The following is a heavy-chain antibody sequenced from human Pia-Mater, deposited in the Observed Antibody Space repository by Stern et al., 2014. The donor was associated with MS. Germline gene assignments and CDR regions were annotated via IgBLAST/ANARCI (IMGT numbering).Heavy chain of an antibody. V-gene: IGHV5-51*01. J-gene: IGHJ5*02. D-gene: IGHD6-19*01. CDR1: GYKFINYW. Sequence: EVQLVQSGAEVKKPGESLRISCKGSGYKFINYWIGWVRQMPGKGLEWMGIIYPDDSDTRYSPSFQGQVTISADKSVSTAYLQWSSLKASDPAIYYCATAIYSSGWGGWFDPWGQGTLVTVSS. CDR3: ATAIYSSGWGGWFDP. CDR2: IYPDDSDT.